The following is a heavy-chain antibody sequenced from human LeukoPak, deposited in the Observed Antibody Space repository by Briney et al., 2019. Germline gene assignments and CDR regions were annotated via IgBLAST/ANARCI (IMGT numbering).Heavy chain of an antibody. D-gene: IGHD2-2*01. V-gene: IGHV3-53*01. CDR3: ARSAYQRLATHHFYYGMDV. CDR2: ICSGDDI. Sequence: PGGSLRLSCAASGFSVISNYMSWVRQAPGKGLEWVSAICSGDDIYYADSVKGRFTISRDNSKNTLYLQMNSLRAEDTALYYCARSAYQRLATHHFYYGMDVWGQGTTVTVSS. CDR1: GFSVISNY. J-gene: IGHJ6*02.